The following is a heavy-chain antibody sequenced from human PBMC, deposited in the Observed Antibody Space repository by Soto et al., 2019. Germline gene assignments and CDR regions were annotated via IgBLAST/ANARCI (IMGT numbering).Heavy chain of an antibody. CDR2: FDPEDGET. CDR1: GYTLTELS. J-gene: IGHJ6*02. V-gene: IGHV1-24*01. Sequence: ASVKVSCKVSGYTLTELSMHWVRQAPGKGLEWMGGFDPEDGETIYAQKFQGRVTMTEDTSTDTDYMELSSLRSEDTAVYYCARDQSFDRSYYYGIDVWGQGTTVTVSS. CDR3: ARDQSFDRSYYYGIDV. D-gene: IGHD3-10*01.